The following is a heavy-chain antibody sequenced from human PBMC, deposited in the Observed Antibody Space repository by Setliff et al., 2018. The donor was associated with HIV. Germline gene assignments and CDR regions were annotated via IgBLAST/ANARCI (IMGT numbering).Heavy chain of an antibody. D-gene: IGHD6-19*01. CDR3: AKDREQWLAWRGFDY. Sequence: SETLSLTCAVYGESFSGYYWSWIRLPPGKGLEWIGEVNHSGSTNYNPSLKSRVTISVDTSKNQFSLQMNSLRAEDTAVYYCAKDREQWLAWRGFDYWGQGTLVTVS. CDR2: VNHSGST. V-gene: IGHV4-34*01. J-gene: IGHJ4*02. CDR1: GESFSGYY.